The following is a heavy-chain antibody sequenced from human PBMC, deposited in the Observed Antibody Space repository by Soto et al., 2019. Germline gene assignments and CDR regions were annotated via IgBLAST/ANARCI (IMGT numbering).Heavy chain of an antibody. D-gene: IGHD2-2*01. CDR3: ARARYQLLPPYYYGMDV. V-gene: IGHV4-59*01. Sequence: QVQLQESGPGLVKPSETLSLTCTVSGGSISSYYWSWIRQSPGKGLEWIGYIHYSGSTKSNPSLKRRVTTSVDTSRNQGSLKLSSVTAADSAVYFCARARYQLLPPYYYGMDVWGQGTTVTVSS. J-gene: IGHJ6*02. CDR1: GGSISSYY. CDR2: IHYSGST.